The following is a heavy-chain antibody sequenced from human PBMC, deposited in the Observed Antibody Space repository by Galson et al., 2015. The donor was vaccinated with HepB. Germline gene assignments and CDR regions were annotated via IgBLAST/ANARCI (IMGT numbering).Heavy chain of an antibody. CDR2: IRSDGSST. CDR3: ARDTSEAVAGFPYYFDY. D-gene: IGHD6-19*01. CDR1: GFTFSSYW. J-gene: IGHJ4*02. Sequence: SLRLSCAASGFTFSSYWMHWVRQAPGKGLVWVSRIRSDGSSTNYADSVKGRFTISRDNAKNTLYLQMNSLRVEDTAVYYCARDTSEAVAGFPYYFDYWGQGTLVTVSS. V-gene: IGHV3-74*01.